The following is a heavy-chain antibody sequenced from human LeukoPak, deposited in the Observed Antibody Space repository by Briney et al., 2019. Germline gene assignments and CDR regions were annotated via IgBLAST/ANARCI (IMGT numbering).Heavy chain of an antibody. J-gene: IGHJ5*02. V-gene: IGHV1-69*13. D-gene: IGHD2-2*01. CDR2: IIPIFGTA. CDR3: AREVTRYCSSTSCFNWFDP. CDR1: GGAFSSYA. Sequence: SVKVSCKASGGAFSSYAISWVRQAPGQGLEWMGGIIPIFGTANYAQKFQGRVTITADESTSTAYMELSSLRSEDTAVYYCAREVTRYCSSTSCFNWFDPWGQGTLVTVSS.